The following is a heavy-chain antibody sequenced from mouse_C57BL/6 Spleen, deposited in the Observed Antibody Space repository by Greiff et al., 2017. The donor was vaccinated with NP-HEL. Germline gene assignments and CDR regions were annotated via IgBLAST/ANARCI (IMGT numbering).Heavy chain of an antibody. CDR1: GYTFTSYW. Sequence: QVQLQQPGAELVKPGASVKLSCKASGYTFTSYWMHWVKQRPGQGLEWIGIIHPNSGSTNYNEKFKSKATLTVDKSSSTAYMQLRSLTSEDSAVYYCAREGVITTVVSTGTGDYFDYWGQGTTLTVSS. D-gene: IGHD1-1*01. V-gene: IGHV1-64*01. CDR2: IHPNSGST. CDR3: AREGVITTVVSTGTGDYFDY. J-gene: IGHJ2*01.